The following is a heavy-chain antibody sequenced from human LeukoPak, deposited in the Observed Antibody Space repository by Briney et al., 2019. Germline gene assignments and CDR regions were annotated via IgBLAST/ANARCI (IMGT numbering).Heavy chain of an antibody. D-gene: IGHD5-18*01. CDR1: GFNDNVNY. CDR3: ARDLGYTHGFGY. J-gene: IGHJ4*02. V-gene: IGHV3-53*01. Sequence: GGSLRLSCAACGFNDNVNYMSWVRQATGKGGEGGSIIYGGGATFYADPVKGRFSISRDNSKNTLYLQMNSLRAEDTAVYYCARDLGYTHGFGYWGQGTLVTVSS. CDR2: IYGGGAT.